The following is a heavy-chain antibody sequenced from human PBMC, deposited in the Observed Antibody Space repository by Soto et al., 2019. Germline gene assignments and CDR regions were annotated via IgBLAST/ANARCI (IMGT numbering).Heavy chain of an antibody. CDR1: GITFTNAW. D-gene: IGHD4-17*01. Sequence: EVQLVESGGDLVKPGGCLRLSCATSGITFTNAWMSWVRQAPGKGLEWVGRIKNKADGGTTDYDAPVRGRFTLSRDDSQNTLFLHINSLETEATALYYCTTDSGDAEDFWGQGTLLTVSS. V-gene: IGHV3-15*01. CDR2: IKNKADGGTT. J-gene: IGHJ4*02. CDR3: TTDSGDAEDF.